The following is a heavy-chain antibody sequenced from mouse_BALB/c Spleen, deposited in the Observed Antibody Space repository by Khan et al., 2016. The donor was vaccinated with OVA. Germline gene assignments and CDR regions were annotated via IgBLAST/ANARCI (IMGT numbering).Heavy chain of an antibody. CDR1: GYSITSGYA. V-gene: IGHV3-2*02. CDR2: ISYSGST. CDR3: ARKNYYGYAMDN. Sequence: VQLLESGPGLVKPSQSLSLTCTVTGYSITSGYAWNWIRQFPGNKLEWMGYISYSGSTSYNPSLRSRISITRNTSKNQFFLQLNSVTTEDTATYYCARKNYYGYAMDNWGQGTSVTVSS. J-gene: IGHJ4*01. D-gene: IGHD1-1*01.